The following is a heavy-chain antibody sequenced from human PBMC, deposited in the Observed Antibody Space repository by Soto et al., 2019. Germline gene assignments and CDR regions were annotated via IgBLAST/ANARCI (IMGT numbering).Heavy chain of an antibody. D-gene: IGHD1-26*01. J-gene: IGHJ4*02. V-gene: IGHV3-48*03. Sequence: EVQLVESGGDLVQPGGSLRLSCAASGFTFSSFEFHWVRQAPGKGLEWLSYIDDSGTGIYYADSVKGRFTISRDNAKNSLYRQMNSLRAEDSAVYYCARGRAVGSHFGSWGQGTRVTVSS. CDR3: ARGRAVGSHFGS. CDR2: IDDSGTGI. CDR1: GFTFSSFE.